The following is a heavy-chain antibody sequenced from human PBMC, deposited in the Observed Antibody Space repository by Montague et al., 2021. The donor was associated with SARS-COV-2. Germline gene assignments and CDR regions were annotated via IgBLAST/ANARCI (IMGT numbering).Heavy chain of an antibody. J-gene: IGHJ6*02. CDR1: GGSVSSGSNY. Sequence: SDTLSLTRIVSGGSVSSGSNYWSWIRQPPGKGLEWIGYIYYSGSTNYNPSLKSRVTISIDTSKNQFSLKLSSVTAAGTAVYYCARDPWRITIFGVVTRYGMDVWGQGTTVTVSS. V-gene: IGHV4-61*01. CDR2: IYYSGST. CDR3: ARDPWRITIFGVVTRYGMDV. D-gene: IGHD3-3*01.